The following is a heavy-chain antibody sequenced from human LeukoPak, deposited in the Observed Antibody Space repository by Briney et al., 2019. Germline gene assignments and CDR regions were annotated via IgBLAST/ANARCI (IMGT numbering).Heavy chain of an antibody. CDR3: AKTTVDTAHDAFDI. D-gene: IGHD5-18*01. Sequence: GGSLRLSCAASGFTFSSYGMHWVRQAPGKGLEWVAVISYDGSNKYYADSVKGRLTISRDNSKNTLYLQMNSLRAEDTAVYYCAKTTVDTAHDAFDIWGQGTMVTVSS. J-gene: IGHJ3*02. CDR2: ISYDGSNK. V-gene: IGHV3-30*18. CDR1: GFTFSSYG.